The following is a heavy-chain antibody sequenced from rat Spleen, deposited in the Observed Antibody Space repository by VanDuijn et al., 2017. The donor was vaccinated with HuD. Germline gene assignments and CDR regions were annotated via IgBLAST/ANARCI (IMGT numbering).Heavy chain of an antibody. J-gene: IGHJ1*01. CDR1: GFTSTSFP. CDR3: ARHPQLGVFWYFDF. D-gene: IGHD5-1*01. V-gene: IGHV5-46*01. CDR2: ISPTGGST. Sequence: EVQLVESGGGLVQPGGSMKLSCAVSGFTSTSFPVAWVRQAPTKGLEWVATISPTGGSTYYRDSVKGRFTISRDNAQNTLYLQMNSLRSEDTATYYCARHPQLGVFWYFDFWGPGTMVTVSS.